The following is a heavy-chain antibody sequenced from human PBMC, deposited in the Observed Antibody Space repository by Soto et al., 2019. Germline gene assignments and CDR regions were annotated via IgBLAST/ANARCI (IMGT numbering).Heavy chain of an antibody. CDR1: GFTFDEYA. J-gene: IGHJ4*02. D-gene: IGHD2-21*01. CDR2: ISWDSGSI. Sequence: EVHLVESGGGLVQPGRSLRLSCVASGFTFDEYAVHWVRQAPGKGLEWVSGISWDSGSINYAASVRGRFTVSRDNAKNSLYLYMTSLGFEDTAFYYCAKIVARHSLVPVFDQWGQGALVTVSS. V-gene: IGHV3-9*01. CDR3: AKIVARHSLVPVFDQ.